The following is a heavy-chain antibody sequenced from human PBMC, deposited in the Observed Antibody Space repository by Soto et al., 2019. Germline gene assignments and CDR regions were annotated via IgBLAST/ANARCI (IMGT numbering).Heavy chain of an antibody. Sequence: PGQALKISGKGSGYSFTTYWIGWVRQMPGKGLEWMGIIYPRDSDTRYSPSFHGQVTISADKSISTAYLQWSSLKASDTAMYYCARTVYCSLTYFYYGMDVWGQGTTVTVSS. V-gene: IGHV5-51*01. D-gene: IGHD6-6*01. CDR2: IYPRDSDT. J-gene: IGHJ6*02. CDR1: GYSFTTYW. CDR3: ARTVYCSLTYFYYGMDV.